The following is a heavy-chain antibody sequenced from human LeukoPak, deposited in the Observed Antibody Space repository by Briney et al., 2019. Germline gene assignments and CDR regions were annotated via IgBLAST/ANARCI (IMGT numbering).Heavy chain of an antibody. CDR1: GFTFSSYA. CDR3: AKCRGFPSGIKITMIAPYYFDY. CDR2: ISGSGGST. Sequence: PGGSLRLSCAASGFTFSSYAMSWVRQAPGKGLEWVSAISGSGGSTYYADSVKGRFTISRDNSKNTLYLQMNSLRAEDTAVYYCAKCRGFPSGIKITMIAPYYFDYWGQGTLVTVSS. D-gene: IGHD3-22*01. J-gene: IGHJ4*02. V-gene: IGHV3-23*01.